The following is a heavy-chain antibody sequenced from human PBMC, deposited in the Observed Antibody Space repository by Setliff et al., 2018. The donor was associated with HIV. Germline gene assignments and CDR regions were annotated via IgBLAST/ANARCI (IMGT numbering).Heavy chain of an antibody. CDR1: GYTLTQYG. CDR3: ARGAARGNSFDY. J-gene: IGHJ4*02. CDR2: TSDYNGDI. V-gene: IGHV1-18*01. Sequence: ASVKVSCKASGYTLTQYGFSWVRQAPGQGLEWMGWTSDYNGDINYAQKFQGRVTVTTDTSTSTAYMEVRSLRSDDTAVYYCARGAARGNSFDYWGQGTLVTVSS. D-gene: IGHD6-6*01.